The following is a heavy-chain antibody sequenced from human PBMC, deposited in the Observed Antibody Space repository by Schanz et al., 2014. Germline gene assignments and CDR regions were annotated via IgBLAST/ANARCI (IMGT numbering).Heavy chain of an antibody. D-gene: IGHD4-17*01. Sequence: QVQLVQSGAEVKKPGASVKVSCKASGYTFTSYGINWVRQAPGQGLEWMGWISAYNGDTNYALKLQGRITLTTDTATSTAYMELSSLRSEDTAVYYCARGYGDSPTDFWGQGTLVTVSS. J-gene: IGHJ4*02. CDR1: GYTFTSYG. V-gene: IGHV1-18*01. CDR2: ISAYNGDT. CDR3: ARGYGDSPTDF.